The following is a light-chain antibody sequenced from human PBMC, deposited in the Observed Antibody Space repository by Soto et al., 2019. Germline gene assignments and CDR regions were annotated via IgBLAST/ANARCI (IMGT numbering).Light chain of an antibody. CDR1: SSNIGAGYD. CDR2: GNT. V-gene: IGLV1-40*01. Sequence: QSVLTQPPSVSGAPGQRVTISCTGSSSNIGAGYDVHWYQQLPGRAPKLLIYGNTNRPSGVPDRFSGSKSGTSASLAITGLQAEDEADYYCLSFYSSGSVVFGGGTKLTVL. J-gene: IGLJ2*01. CDR3: LSFYSSGSVV.